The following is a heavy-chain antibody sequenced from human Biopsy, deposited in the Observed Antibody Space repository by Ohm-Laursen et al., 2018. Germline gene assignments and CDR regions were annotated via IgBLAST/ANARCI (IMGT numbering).Heavy chain of an antibody. Sequence: GTLSLTWAASGGSFTGHYWSWIRQPPGKGLEWIGHISCTGYTSYNASLKSRVTISVDTSRNHFSLRLSSLTAADTAVYYCARGSNDFGGLYFPRWGQGTQLTVSS. CDR3: ARGSNDFGGLYFPR. V-gene: IGHV4-59*11. CDR1: GGSFTGHY. J-gene: IGHJ4*02. CDR2: ISCTGYT. D-gene: IGHD4-23*01.